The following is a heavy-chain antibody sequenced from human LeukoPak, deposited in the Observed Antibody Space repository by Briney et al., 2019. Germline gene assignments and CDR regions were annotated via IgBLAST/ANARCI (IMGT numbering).Heavy chain of an antibody. CDR2: IKPSNGDT. Sequence: GSSVKVSCKASGYNFSGHYMHWVRQAPGQGPKWMGWIKPSNGDTKYAQNFQGRVTMTRDTSISTAYMELSSLRSDDTAVYYRASPPLSSAMYYAHWGQGTLVTVSS. J-gene: IGHJ1*01. CDR3: ASPPLSSAMYYAH. CDR1: GYNFSGHY. D-gene: IGHD1-26*01. V-gene: IGHV1-2*02.